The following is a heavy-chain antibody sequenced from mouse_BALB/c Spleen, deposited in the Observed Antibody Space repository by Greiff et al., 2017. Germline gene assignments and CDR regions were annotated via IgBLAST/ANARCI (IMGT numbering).Heavy chain of an antibody. Sequence: QVQLQQSGPGLVAPSQSLSITCTVSGFSLTSYGVYWVRQPPGKGLEWLGVIWAGGSTNYNSALMSRLSISKDNSKSQVFLKMNSRQTDDTARDYCDSGPITTDWCDYWGQGTTLTVSS. CDR1: GFSLTSYG. D-gene: IGHD2-4*01. J-gene: IGHJ2*01. CDR3: DSGPITTDWCDY. CDR2: IWAGGST. V-gene: IGHV2-9*02.